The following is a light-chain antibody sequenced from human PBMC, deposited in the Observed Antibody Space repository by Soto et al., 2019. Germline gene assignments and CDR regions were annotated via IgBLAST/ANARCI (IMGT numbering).Light chain of an antibody. CDR2: AAT. CDR3: LQHNVYPLT. CDR1: QDIRND. J-gene: IGKJ4*01. V-gene: IGKV1-17*01. Sequence: DIQMTQAPSSLSASVGDTVTITRRASQDIRNDLGWYQQKPGMAPKRLIYAATNLQRGVPSRFIGSGSGSTFTLTIAGLQSEDFATYYCLQHNVYPLTFGGGTKVEIK.